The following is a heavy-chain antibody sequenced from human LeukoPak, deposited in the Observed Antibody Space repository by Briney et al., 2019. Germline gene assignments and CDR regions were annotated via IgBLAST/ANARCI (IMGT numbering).Heavy chain of an antibody. D-gene: IGHD3-9*01. V-gene: IGHV3-33*01. CDR1: GFTFSSYG. CDR2: IWYDGGNK. CDR3: ARGKYDILTGCYYFVY. Sequence: PGGSLRLSCAASGFTFSSYGMHWVRQAPGKGLEWVAVIWYDGGNKYYADSVKGRFTISRDNSKNTLYLQMNSLRAEDTAVYYCARGKYDILTGCYYFVYWGQGTLVTVSS. J-gene: IGHJ4*02.